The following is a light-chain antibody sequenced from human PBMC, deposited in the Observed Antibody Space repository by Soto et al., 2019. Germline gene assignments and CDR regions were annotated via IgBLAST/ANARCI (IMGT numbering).Light chain of an antibody. Sequence: QSVLTQPPSVSEAPRQRVTISCSGSSSNIGNNAVNWYQQLPGKAPKLLIYYDDLLHSGVSDRFSGSMSGTSASLAISGLQSEDEVDYDCEAWDDSLNGPVFGGGTKLTVL. CDR1: SSNIGNNA. V-gene: IGLV1-36*01. CDR3: EAWDDSLNGPV. CDR2: YDD. J-gene: IGLJ2*01.